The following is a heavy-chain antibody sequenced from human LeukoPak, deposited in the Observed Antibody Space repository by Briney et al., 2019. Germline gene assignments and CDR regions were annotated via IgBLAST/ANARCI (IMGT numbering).Heavy chain of an antibody. CDR2: ISTSATHT. CDR3: ARDLEDYNNYGEMAV. V-gene: IGHV3-21*01. J-gene: IGHJ4*02. Sequence: GGSLRLSCAVSGFTFSSYTMHWVRQAPMKGLEWVSSISTSATHTYYADSVKGRFSVSRDNAKNSLYLQMNSLRAEDTAVYFCARDLEDYNNYGEMAVWGQGTLVTVSS. D-gene: IGHD4-11*01. CDR1: GFTFSSYT.